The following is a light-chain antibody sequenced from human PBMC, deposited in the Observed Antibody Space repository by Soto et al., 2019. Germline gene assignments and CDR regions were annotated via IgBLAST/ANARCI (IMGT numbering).Light chain of an antibody. CDR1: SSNIGSNT. J-gene: IGLJ1*01. Sequence: QSVLTQPPSASGTPGQRVTISCSRSSSNIGSNTVNWSEQLPGTAPKLLIYNNNQRPSGVPARFSGSKPGTSASLAISGLQSEDEAAYYCAACDESMNGLVFGTGTKLTVL. CDR3: AACDESMNGLV. CDR2: NNN. V-gene: IGLV1-44*01.